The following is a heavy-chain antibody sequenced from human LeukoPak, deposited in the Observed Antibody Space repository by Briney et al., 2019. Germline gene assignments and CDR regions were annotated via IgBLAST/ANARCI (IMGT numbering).Heavy chain of an antibody. CDR3: ARLCSGGSCYLYADAFDI. J-gene: IGHJ3*02. CDR1: GGSISRYY. Sequence: PSETLSLTCTVSGGSISRYYWSWIRQPPGKGLEWIGYIYYDGSTNYNPSLKSRVTISVDTSKNQFSLKLSSVTAADTAVYYCARLCSGGSCYLYADAFDIWGQGTTVTVSS. CDR2: IYYDGST. V-gene: IGHV4-59*12. D-gene: IGHD2-15*01.